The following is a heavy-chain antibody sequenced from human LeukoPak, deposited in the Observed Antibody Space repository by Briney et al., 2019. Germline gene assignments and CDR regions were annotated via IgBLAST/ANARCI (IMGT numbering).Heavy chain of an antibody. CDR3: ARDDTYYYGMDV. J-gene: IGHJ6*02. V-gene: IGHV3-30-3*01. Sequence: GGSLRLSCAASGFTFSSYAMHWVRQAPGKGLEWVAVISYDGSNKYYADSVKGRFTISRDNAKNSLYLQMNSLRAEDTAVYYCARDDTYYYGMDVWGQGTTVTVSS. CDR1: GFTFSSYA. CDR2: ISYDGSNK.